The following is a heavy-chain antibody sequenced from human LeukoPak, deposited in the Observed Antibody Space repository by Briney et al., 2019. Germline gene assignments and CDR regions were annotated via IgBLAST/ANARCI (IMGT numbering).Heavy chain of an antibody. J-gene: IGHJ4*02. Sequence: ASVKVSCKASGYTFTSYYMHWARQASGQGLEWMGIINPSGGSTSYAQKFQGRVTMTRDTSTSTVYMELSSLRSEDTAVYYCAREARAAAGTTDYWGQGTLVTVSS. D-gene: IGHD6-13*01. CDR3: AREARAAAGTTDY. CDR1: GYTFTSYY. CDR2: INPSGGST. V-gene: IGHV1-46*01.